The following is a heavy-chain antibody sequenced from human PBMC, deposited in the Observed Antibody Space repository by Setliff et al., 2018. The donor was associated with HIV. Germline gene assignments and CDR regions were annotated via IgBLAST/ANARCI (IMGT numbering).Heavy chain of an antibody. CDR2: MYHSGST. D-gene: IGHD5-18*01. Sequence: SETLSLTCTVSGYSISSGYYWGWIRQPPGKGLEWIGSMYHSGSTYYTPSLKSRITISLDTSKNQFSLRMRSVTAADTAVYYCARVFVDTAVLRVLEYYFDSWGRGTLVTVSS. CDR1: GYSISSGYY. J-gene: IGHJ4*02. V-gene: IGHV4-38-2*02. CDR3: ARVFVDTAVLRVLEYYFDS.